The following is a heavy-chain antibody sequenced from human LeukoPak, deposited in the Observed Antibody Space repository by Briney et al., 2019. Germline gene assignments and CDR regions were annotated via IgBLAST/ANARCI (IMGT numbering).Heavy chain of an antibody. CDR1: GFTFSSYG. D-gene: IGHD4-17*01. V-gene: IGHV3-33*01. CDR3: AREGGYGDYERSRIDP. Sequence: GGSLRLSCAASGFTFSSYGMHWVRQAPGKGLEWVAVIWYDGSNKYYADSVKGRFTISRDNSKNTLYLQMNSLRAEDTAVYYCAREGGYGDYERSRIDPWGQGTLVTVSS. CDR2: IWYDGSNK. J-gene: IGHJ5*02.